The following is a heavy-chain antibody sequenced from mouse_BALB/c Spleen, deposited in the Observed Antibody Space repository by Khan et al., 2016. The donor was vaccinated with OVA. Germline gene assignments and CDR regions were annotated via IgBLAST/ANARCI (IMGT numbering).Heavy chain of an antibody. V-gene: IGHV1-7*01. J-gene: IGHJ2*01. CDR3: ARSCRRWYFDY. CDR1: GYTFINYW. Sequence: QVQLQQSGAELAKPGASVKMSCKASGYTFINYWILWVKQRPGQGLEWIGYINPSTGYTEYNQNFKDKATLTADKSSSTAYMQMSSLTSEDDAVYYCARSCRRWYFDYWGQGTTLTVSS. D-gene: IGHD1-1*01. CDR2: INPSTGYT.